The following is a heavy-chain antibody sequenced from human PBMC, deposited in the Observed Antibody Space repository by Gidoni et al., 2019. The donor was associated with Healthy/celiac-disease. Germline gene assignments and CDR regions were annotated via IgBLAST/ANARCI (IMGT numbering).Heavy chain of an antibody. D-gene: IGHD1-7*01. Sequence: QVQLQESGPGLVQPSATLSLTCTVSGCSIRSYYWSWIRQPPGKGLEWIGYIYYSGSPNYNPSLKSRVTISVDTSKNQFSLKLSSVTAADTAVYYCAREGGNYGLRYWYFDLWGRGTLVTVSS. CDR3: AREGGNYGLRYWYFDL. J-gene: IGHJ2*01. CDR1: GCSIRSYY. CDR2: IYYSGSP. V-gene: IGHV4-59*01.